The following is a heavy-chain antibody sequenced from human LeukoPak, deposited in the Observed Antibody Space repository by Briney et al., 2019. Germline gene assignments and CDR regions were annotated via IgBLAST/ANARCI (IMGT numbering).Heavy chain of an antibody. CDR1: GFTFSSYW. CDR2: IKQDGSEE. V-gene: IGHV3-7*01. CDR3: ARHTGTYYDY. Sequence: GGSLRLSCAASGFTFSSYWMSWLRQAPGKGLEWVANIKQDGSEEYYVDSVKGRFTISRDNAKNSLYLQMNSLRAEDTAVYYGARHTGTYYDYWGQGTLVTVSS. D-gene: IGHD1-26*01. J-gene: IGHJ4*02.